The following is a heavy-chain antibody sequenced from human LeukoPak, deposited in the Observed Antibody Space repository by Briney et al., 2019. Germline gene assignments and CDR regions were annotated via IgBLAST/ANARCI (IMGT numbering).Heavy chain of an antibody. CDR3: VKDYQVGSSPAFGDS. CDR1: GFTFSSHA. V-gene: IGHV3-23*01. J-gene: IGHJ4*02. CDR2: LIENGVTT. Sequence: GGSLRLSCAASGFTFSSHAMSWVRQAPGKGLERVSGLIENGVTTYYADSVKGRFTISRDNYRNTMYLQMNSLRAEDTAVYYCVKDYQVGSSPAFGDSWGQGTLVTVSS. D-gene: IGHD1-26*01.